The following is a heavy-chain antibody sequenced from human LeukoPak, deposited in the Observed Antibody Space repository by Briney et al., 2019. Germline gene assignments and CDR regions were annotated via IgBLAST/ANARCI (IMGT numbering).Heavy chain of an antibody. CDR3: ARGYYYGSGSSKFDY. J-gene: IGHJ4*02. D-gene: IGHD3-10*01. CDR1: GGTFSSYA. CDR2: IIPIFGTA. V-gene: IGHV1-69*05. Sequence: GSSVKVSCKASGGTFSSYAISWVRQAPGQGLEWMGGIIPIFGTANYAQKFQGRVTITTDESTSTAYMELSSLRSEDTAVYYCARGYYYGSGSSKFDYWGQGTLVTVSS.